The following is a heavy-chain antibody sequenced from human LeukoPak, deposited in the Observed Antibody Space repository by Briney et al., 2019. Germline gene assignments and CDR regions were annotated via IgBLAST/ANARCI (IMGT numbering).Heavy chain of an antibody. D-gene: IGHD1-7*01. J-gene: IGHJ5*02. CDR2: IIPIFGTA. Sequence: SVKVSCKASGGTFSSYAISWVRQAPGQGLEWMGGIIPIFGTANYAQKFQGRVTITTDESTSTAYIELSSLRSEDTAVYYCARDNYAGANWFDPWGQGTLVTVSS. CDR1: GGTFSSYA. CDR3: ARDNYAGANWFDP. V-gene: IGHV1-69*05.